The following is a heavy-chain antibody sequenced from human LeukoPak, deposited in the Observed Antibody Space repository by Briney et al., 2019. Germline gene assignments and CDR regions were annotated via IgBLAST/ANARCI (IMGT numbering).Heavy chain of an antibody. CDR2: FYHSGST. V-gene: IGHV4-59*01. CDR3: ARGSGSATVTPFDI. D-gene: IGHD4-17*01. J-gene: IGHJ3*02. CDR1: GYSISSYF. Sequence: SETLSLTCTVSGYSISSYFWSWIRQPPGKGLEWIGSFYHSGSTNYNPSLKSRLTISVDASKNQFSLKLSSVTAADTAVYYRARGSGSATVTPFDIWGPGTMVTVSS.